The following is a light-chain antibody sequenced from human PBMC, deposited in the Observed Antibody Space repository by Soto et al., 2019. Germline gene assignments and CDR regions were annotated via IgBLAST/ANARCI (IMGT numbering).Light chain of an antibody. CDR3: QHYGSSPPKT. Sequence: EIVLTQSPGTLSLSPGERVTLSCRASQSVSSSYLGWYQQKPGQAPRLLIYGASSRATGIPDRFSGSGSGTDFTLTISRLEPEDFAGYYCQHYGSSPPKTFGGGTKVEIK. V-gene: IGKV3-20*01. J-gene: IGKJ4*01. CDR2: GAS. CDR1: QSVSSSY.